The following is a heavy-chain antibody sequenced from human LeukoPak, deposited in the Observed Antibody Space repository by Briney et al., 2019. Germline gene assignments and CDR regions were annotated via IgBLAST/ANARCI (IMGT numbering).Heavy chain of an antibody. CDR3: ARGRGVHDSHTYDYFDY. Sequence: DSLKVSCTASGYTFTSYYIHWVRQAPGQGLEWMGIIITAGGSTTYAQKFQGSRLTLTRDTSTSTVYMELSSLRSEDTAVYYCARGRGVHDSHTYDYFDYWGQGSLVTV. D-gene: IGHD3-22*01. CDR2: IITAGGST. CDR1: GYTFTSYY. J-gene: IGHJ4*02. V-gene: IGHV1-46*01.